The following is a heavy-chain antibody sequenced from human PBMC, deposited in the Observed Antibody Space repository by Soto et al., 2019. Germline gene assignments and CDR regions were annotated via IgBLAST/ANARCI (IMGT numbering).Heavy chain of an antibody. Sequence: PGGSLRLSCAASGFTFSSYGMHWVRQAPGKGLEWVAVIWYDGSNKYYADSVKGRFTISRDNSKNTLYLQMNSLRAEDTAVYYCARGRDIVATPIPLGYYYYYGMDVWGQGTTVTVSS. D-gene: IGHD5-12*01. CDR3: ARGRDIVATPIPLGYYYYYGMDV. J-gene: IGHJ6*02. V-gene: IGHV3-33*01. CDR1: GFTFSSYG. CDR2: IWYDGSNK.